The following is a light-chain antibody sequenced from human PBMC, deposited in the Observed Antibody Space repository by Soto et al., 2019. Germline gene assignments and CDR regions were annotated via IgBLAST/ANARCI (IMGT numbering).Light chain of an antibody. V-gene: IGKV3-15*01. CDR3: QHYKPWTPKN. Sequence: VETQTPDTRSVCPGERATLSSRLSQSVSIKLAWYQQKPGQAPRLLIYDTYTGATGIPARFSGSGSGTEFTLTLSSPHSQDFGLYHSQHYKPWTPKNFAQGTRLEIK. CDR2: DTY. J-gene: IGKJ5*01. CDR1: QSVSIK.